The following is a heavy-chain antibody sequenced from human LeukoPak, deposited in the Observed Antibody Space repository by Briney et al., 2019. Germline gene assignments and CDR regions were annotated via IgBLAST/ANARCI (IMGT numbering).Heavy chain of an antibody. CDR2: IIPMYGTT. V-gene: IGHV1-69*13. CDR1: GGTLSRYA. J-gene: IGHJ4*02. D-gene: IGHD3-22*01. CDR3: ARDRDDSSGYYYGRVLEY. Sequence: SVKVSFKASGGTLSRYAISWVRQAPGQGLEWMGGIIPMYGTTNYAQKFQGRVTITADESTSTAYMELSSLRSEDTALYYCARDRDDSSGYYYGRVLEYWGQGTLVTVSS.